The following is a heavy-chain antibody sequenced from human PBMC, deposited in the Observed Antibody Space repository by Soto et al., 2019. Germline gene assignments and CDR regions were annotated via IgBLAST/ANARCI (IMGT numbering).Heavy chain of an antibody. Sequence: GGSLRLSCAASGFTFSSYEMNWVRQAPGKGLEWVSYISSSGSTIYYADSVKGRFTISRDNAKNSLYLQMNSLRAEDTAVYYYARDHKGGYYYYGMDVWGQGTTVTVSS. CDR1: GFTFSSYE. V-gene: IGHV3-48*03. J-gene: IGHJ6*02. CDR3: ARDHKGGYYYYGMDV. CDR2: ISSSGSTI.